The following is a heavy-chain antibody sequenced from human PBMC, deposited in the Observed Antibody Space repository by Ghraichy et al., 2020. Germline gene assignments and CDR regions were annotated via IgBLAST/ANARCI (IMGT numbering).Heavy chain of an antibody. Sequence: ISNDGGNYFYADSVKGRFTISRDNSKNTLYLQMTSLRPDDTVVYYCERDRWEQRVPSSYFYDMGVWGPGTTVTV. J-gene: IGHJ6*02. V-gene: IGHV3-30-3*01. CDR2: ISNDGGNY. D-gene: IGHD1-26*01. CDR3: ERDRWEQRVPSSYFYDMGV.